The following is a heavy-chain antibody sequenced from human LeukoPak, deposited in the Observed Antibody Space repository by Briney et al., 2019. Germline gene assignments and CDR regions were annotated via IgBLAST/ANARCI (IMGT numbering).Heavy chain of an antibody. Sequence: PGGSLRLSCAASGFTVSSNYMSWVRQAPGKGLEWVSVIYSGGSTYYADSVKGRFTISRDNSKNTLYLQMNSLRAEDTAVYYCARAYYDILTGYPEYFDYWGQGTLVTASS. J-gene: IGHJ4*02. D-gene: IGHD3-9*01. V-gene: IGHV3-53*01. CDR2: IYSGGST. CDR1: GFTVSSNY. CDR3: ARAYYDILTGYPEYFDY.